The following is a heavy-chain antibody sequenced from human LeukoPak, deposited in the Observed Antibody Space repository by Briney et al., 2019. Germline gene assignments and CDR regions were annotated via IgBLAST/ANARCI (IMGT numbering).Heavy chain of an antibody. CDR2: IIPIFDTA. J-gene: IGHJ4*02. V-gene: IGHV1-69*13. D-gene: IGHD5-24*01. CDR1: GGTFSSYA. Sequence: SVKVSCKASGGTFSSYAISWVRQAPGQGLEWMGGIIPIFDTANYAQKFRGRVTITADESTSTAHMELSSLRSEDTAVYYCARSGTWGRWLQPEDYFDYWGQGALVTVSS. CDR3: ARSGTWGRWLQPEDYFDY.